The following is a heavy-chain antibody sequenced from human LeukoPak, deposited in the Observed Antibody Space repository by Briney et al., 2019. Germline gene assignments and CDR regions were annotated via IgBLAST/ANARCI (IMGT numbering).Heavy chain of an antibody. CDR3: ARGRDSSGRTWFDP. J-gene: IGHJ5*02. D-gene: IGHD3-22*01. CDR1: GFTFSSYS. CDR2: ISTSSNYI. V-gene: IGHV3-21*01. Sequence: GGSLRLSCAASGFTFSSYSMNWVRQAPGKGLEWVSSISTSSNYIYYADSVKGRFTISRDNAKNSLYLQMNSLRAEDTAVYYCARGRDSSGRTWFDPWGQGTLVTVSS.